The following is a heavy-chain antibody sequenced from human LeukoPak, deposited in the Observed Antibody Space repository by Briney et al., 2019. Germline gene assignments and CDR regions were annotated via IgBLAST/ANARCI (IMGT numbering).Heavy chain of an antibody. V-gene: IGHV1-2*02. CDR1: GYTFTGYY. D-gene: IGHD2-2*01. CDR3: ARDGWLCSSTSCYLRGRYNWFDP. Sequence: ASVKVSCKASGYTFTGYYMHWVRQAPGQGLEWMGWINPNSGGTNYAQKFQGRVTMTRDTSISIAYMELSRLRSDDTAVYYCARDGWLCSSTSCYLRGRYNWFDPWGQGTLVTVSS. J-gene: IGHJ5*02. CDR2: INPNSGGT.